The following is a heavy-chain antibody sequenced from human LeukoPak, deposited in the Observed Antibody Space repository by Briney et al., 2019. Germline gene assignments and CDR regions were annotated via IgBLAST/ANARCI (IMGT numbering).Heavy chain of an antibody. CDR3: ARHNGFDRGYYYYMDV. Sequence: SETLSLTCTVSGGFINSYYWSWIRQPAGRGLEWIGRVYTSGITNYNPSLKSRITMSVDTSKNQFSLKLTSVTAADTSVYYCARHNGFDRGYYYYMDVWGKGTTVTVSS. V-gene: IGHV4-4*07. J-gene: IGHJ6*03. CDR2: VYTSGIT. CDR1: GGFINSYY. D-gene: IGHD3-9*01.